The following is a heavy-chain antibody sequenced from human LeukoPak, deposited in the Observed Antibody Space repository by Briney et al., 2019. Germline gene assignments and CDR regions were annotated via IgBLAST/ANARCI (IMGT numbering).Heavy chain of an antibody. CDR1: GFTFSSYG. D-gene: IGHD1-26*01. CDR3: ARPSLNTGSYFDY. V-gene: IGHV3-30*02. J-gene: IGHJ4*02. Sequence: GGSLRLSCAASGFTFSSYGMHWVRQAPGKGLEWVAFIRYDGSNKYYADSVKGRFTISRHNAKNSLYLQMNSLRAEDTAVYYCARPSLNTGSYFDYWGQGILVSVSS. CDR2: IRYDGSNK.